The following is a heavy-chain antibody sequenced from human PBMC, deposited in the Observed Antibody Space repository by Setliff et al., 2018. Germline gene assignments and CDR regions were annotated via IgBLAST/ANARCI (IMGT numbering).Heavy chain of an antibody. D-gene: IGHD2-15*01. CDR1: GGSISSYY. V-gene: IGHV4-4*08. Sequence: SETLSPTCTVSGGSISSYYWSWIRQPPGKGLEWIGYIYTSGSTNYNPSLKSRVTISVDTSKNQFSLKLSSVTAADTAVYYCSRGTGVETACGGSCCLYYYYYYMDVWGKGTTVTVSS. CDR3: SRGTGVETACGGSCCLYYYYYYMDV. J-gene: IGHJ6*03. CDR2: IYTSGST.